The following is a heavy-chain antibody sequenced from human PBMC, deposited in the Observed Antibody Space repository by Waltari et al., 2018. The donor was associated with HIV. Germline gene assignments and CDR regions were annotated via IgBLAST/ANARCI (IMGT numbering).Heavy chain of an antibody. Sequence: EVQLVESGGDLVQPGGSLRLSCAASGFTFSNYWMNWVRQTPGKGMDGGANIKQVGGGTYYVYSVKGRFTIARDNAKNSLFLHMNSLRVEDTAVYYCASHRYSGYDRYFYYYYGMDVWGQGTTVTVSS. J-gene: IGHJ6*02. CDR3: ASHRYSGYDRYFYYYYGMDV. CDR2: IKQVGGGT. CDR1: GFTFSNYW. D-gene: IGHD5-12*01. V-gene: IGHV3-7*01.